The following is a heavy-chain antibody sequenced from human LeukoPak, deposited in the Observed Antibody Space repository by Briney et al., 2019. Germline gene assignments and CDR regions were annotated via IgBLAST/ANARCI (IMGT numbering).Heavy chain of an antibody. Sequence: SETLSLTCTVSGGSISSYYWSWIRQPPGKGLEWSGNIYYSGSTNYNPSLKSRVTISVDTSKNQFSLKLSSVTAADTAVYYCARVLLWFGEFPNWFDPWGQGTLVTVSS. J-gene: IGHJ5*02. V-gene: IGHV4-59*01. CDR1: GGSISSYY. D-gene: IGHD3-10*01. CDR2: IYYSGST. CDR3: ARVLLWFGEFPNWFDP.